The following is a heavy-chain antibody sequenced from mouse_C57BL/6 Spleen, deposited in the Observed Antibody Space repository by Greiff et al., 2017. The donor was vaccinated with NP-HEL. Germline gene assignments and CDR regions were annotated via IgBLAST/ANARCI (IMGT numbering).Heavy chain of an antibody. Sequence: EVKLQESGPGLVKPSQSLSLTCSVPGYSITSGYYWNWIRQFPGNKLEWMGYISYDGSNNYNPSLKNRISITRDTSKNQFFLKLNSVTTEDTATYYCARAHDYDERDYAMDYWGQGTSVTVSS. J-gene: IGHJ4*01. CDR3: ARAHDYDERDYAMDY. D-gene: IGHD2-4*01. CDR1: GYSITSGYY. CDR2: ISYDGSN. V-gene: IGHV3-6*01.